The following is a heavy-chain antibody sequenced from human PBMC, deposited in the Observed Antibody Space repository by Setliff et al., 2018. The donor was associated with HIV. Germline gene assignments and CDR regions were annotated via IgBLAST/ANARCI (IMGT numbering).Heavy chain of an antibody. D-gene: IGHD3-9*01. CDR1: GFTFSTYW. J-gene: IGHJ3*01. V-gene: IGHV3-7*01. Sequence: GGSLRLSCAASGFTFSTYWMSWVRQAPGKVLEWVANMKYDGTEIYYVDAVKGRFTISRDNAKKSVFLHMNSLRCEDTAVYYCVREGEYFDTIGHYLVRRFFDLWGQGTMVTVSS. CDR3: VREGEYFDTIGHYLVRRFFDL. CDR2: MKYDGTEI.